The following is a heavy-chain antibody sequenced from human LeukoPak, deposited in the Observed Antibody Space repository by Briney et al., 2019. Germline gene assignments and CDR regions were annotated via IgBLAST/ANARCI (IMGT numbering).Heavy chain of an antibody. CDR2: ISENAPNP. V-gene: IGHV3-23*01. J-gene: IGHJ4*02. CDR1: GFTFKNYA. CDR3: AKQYVDC. Sequence: GXSLRLSCAASGFTFKNYAMNWVRQTPGKVLELLSSISENAPNPHYADSVNARFTIFRDDSHNTLYLQMNSLKADDTAVYFCAKQYVDCWGQGTLVTVSS.